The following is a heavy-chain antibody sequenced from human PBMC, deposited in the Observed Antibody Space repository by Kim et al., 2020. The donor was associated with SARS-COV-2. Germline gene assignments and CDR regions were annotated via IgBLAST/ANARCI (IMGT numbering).Heavy chain of an antibody. CDR3: GRDLHNSWCIDH. Sequence: ASVKVSCKASGYAFITSHIHWVRQVPGQGLEWMGMFTPSGGNTAFAQRFQGRVTMAGDTSTSTAYMELSSLRSADTAVYYCGRDLHNSWCIDHWGQGTLVTVSS. CDR2: FTPSGGNT. CDR1: GYAFITSH. V-gene: IGHV1-46*01. J-gene: IGHJ4*02. D-gene: IGHD1-1*01.